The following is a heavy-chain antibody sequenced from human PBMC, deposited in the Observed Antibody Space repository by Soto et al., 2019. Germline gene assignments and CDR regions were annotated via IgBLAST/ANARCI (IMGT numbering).Heavy chain of an antibody. Sequence: QVQLVQSGAEVKKPGASVKVSCKASGYTFTNYGINWVRQAPGQGLEWLGWVSAYNGERRYAQRVRARVIMTTDTSTTTAYMELRRLRSDDTAVYYCSRGTSIPASGDYWGQGTLVTVSS. J-gene: IGHJ4*01. CDR1: GYTFTNYG. CDR2: VSAYNGER. CDR3: SRGTSIPASGDY. V-gene: IGHV1-18*01. D-gene: IGHD6-6*01.